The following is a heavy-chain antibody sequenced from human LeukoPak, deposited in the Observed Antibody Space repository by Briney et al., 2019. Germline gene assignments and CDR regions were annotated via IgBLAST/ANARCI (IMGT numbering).Heavy chain of an antibody. CDR3: ANGDYYDSSGYYPPPDY. D-gene: IGHD3-22*01. V-gene: IGHV3-23*01. Sequence: GGSLRLSCAASGFTFSSYGMSRVRQAPGKGLEWVSAISGSGGSTYYADSVKGRFTISRDNSKNTLYLQMNSLRAEDTAVYYCANGDYYDSSGYYPPPDYWGQGTLVTVSS. J-gene: IGHJ4*02. CDR2: ISGSGGST. CDR1: GFTFSSYG.